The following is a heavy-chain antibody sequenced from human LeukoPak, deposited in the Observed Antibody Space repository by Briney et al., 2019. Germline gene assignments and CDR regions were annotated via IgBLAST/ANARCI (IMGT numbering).Heavy chain of an antibody. CDR2: IKQDGSEK. Sequence: PGRSLRLSCAASGFSSSTYWMSWVRQAPGKGLEWVANIKQDGSEKHYVDSVKGRFTISRDNAKNSLSLQMNSLRAEDTAMYYCARRLGDFFDYWGQGTLVTVSS. J-gene: IGHJ4*02. V-gene: IGHV3-7*01. CDR3: ARRLGDFFDY. D-gene: IGHD4-17*01. CDR1: GFSSSTYW.